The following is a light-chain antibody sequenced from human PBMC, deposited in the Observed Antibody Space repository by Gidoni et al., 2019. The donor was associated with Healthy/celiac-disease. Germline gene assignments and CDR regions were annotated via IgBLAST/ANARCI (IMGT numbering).Light chain of an antibody. Sequence: SYELTQPPSVSVSPGQTASITCSGDKLEDKYACWYQQKPGQSPVLVIYQDDKRPSGIPARFSGSNSGNTATLTISGTQAMDEADYYCQAWDSSTAVFGGGTKLTVL. V-gene: IGLV3-1*01. J-gene: IGLJ3*02. CDR2: QDD. CDR1: KLEDKY. CDR3: QAWDSSTAV.